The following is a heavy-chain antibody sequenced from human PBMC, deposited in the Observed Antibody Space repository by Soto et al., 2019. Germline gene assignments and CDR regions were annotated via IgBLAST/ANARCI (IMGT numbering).Heavy chain of an antibody. D-gene: IGHD2-2*02. J-gene: IGHJ6*02. CDR1: GVTFSSYA. V-gene: IGHV3-23*01. CDR3: VREGGVPAAIGHYYYGMDV. CDR2: ISSSGGST. Sequence: GGSLRLSCAASGVTFSSYAMSWVRQAPGKGLEWVSVISSSGGSTYYADSVKGRFTISRDNSNNTLYLQMNNLRDDDTAVYYCVREGGVPAAIGHYYYGMDVWGQGTAVTVSS.